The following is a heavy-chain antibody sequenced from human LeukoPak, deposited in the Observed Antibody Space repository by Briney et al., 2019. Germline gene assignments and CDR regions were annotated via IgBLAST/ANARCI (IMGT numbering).Heavy chain of an antibody. D-gene: IGHD3-16*02. CDR2: ISDRGDNT. J-gene: IGHJ6*03. CDR1: GFTFSSYA. CDR3: ATGMFLPGYCRSYGCYRHHMVV. V-gene: IGHV3-23*01. Sequence: QSGESLRLSCAASGFTFSSYAMTWVRQAPGKGLEWVSHISDRGDNTYYADPVQGRFTISRDNSNNTVYLQMDSLSADDTAVYYCATGMFLPGYCRSYGCYRHHMVVWGKGDT.